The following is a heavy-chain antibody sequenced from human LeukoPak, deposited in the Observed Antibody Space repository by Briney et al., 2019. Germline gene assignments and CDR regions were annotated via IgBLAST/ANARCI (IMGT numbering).Heavy chain of an antibody. CDR3: ARDYYDSSGQLHAGAHAFDI. J-gene: IGHJ3*02. D-gene: IGHD3-22*01. Sequence: PGRSLRLSCAASGFTFRTFGMHWVRQAPGKGLEGVAIIWFGGINKYCPDSVKRRFTISRDNSKNTLYLQMNSLRAEDTAVYYCARDYYDSSGQLHAGAHAFDIWGQGTMVTVSS. CDR2: IWFGGINK. V-gene: IGHV3-33*01. CDR1: GFTFRTFG.